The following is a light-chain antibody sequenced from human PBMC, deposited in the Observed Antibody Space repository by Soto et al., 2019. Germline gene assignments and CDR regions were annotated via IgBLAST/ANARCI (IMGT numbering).Light chain of an antibody. CDR1: SSDVGGYNY. CDR2: EVS. V-gene: IGLV2-8*01. Sequence: QSVLTQPPSASGSPGQSVTISCTGTSSDVGGYNYVSWYQQHPGKAPKLMIYEVSKQPSGVPDRFSGSKSGNTASLTVSGLQAEDEADYYCSSYAGSNNFRVFGGGTQLTVL. J-gene: IGLJ2*01. CDR3: SSYAGSNNFRV.